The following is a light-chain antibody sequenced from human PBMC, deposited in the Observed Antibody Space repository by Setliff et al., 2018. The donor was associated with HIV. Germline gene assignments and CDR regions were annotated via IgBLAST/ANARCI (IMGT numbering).Light chain of an antibody. J-gene: IGLJ1*01. CDR1: SSDVGGYNY. CDR3: QSFDNSLSGSRV. CDR2: DVS. Sequence: QSVLTQPRSVSGSPGQSVTISCTGTSSDVGGYNYVSWYHQHPGKAPKLMIYDVSQRPSGVPDRFSGSKSGTSASLAITGLQAEDGADYYCQSFDNSLSGSRVFGTGTKVTVL. V-gene: IGLV2-11*01.